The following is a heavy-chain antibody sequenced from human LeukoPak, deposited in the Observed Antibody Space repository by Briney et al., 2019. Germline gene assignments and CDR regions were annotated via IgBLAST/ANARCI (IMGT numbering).Heavy chain of an antibody. D-gene: IGHD4-17*01. J-gene: IGHJ4*02. CDR3: ASSYGDYVGGYFDY. CDR1: GFTVSSNY. Sequence: GGSLRLSCAASGFTVSSNYMSWVRQAPGKGLEWVSVIYSGGSTYYADSVKGRFTISRDNSKNTLYLQMNSLRAEDTAVYYCASSYGDYVGGYFDYWGQGTLVTVSS. CDR2: IYSGGST. V-gene: IGHV3-53*05.